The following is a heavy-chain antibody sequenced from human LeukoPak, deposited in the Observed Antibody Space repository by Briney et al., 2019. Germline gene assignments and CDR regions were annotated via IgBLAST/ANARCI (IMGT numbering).Heavy chain of an antibody. CDR3: ARDSKRPYYYYGMDV. V-gene: IGHV3-48*03. J-gene: IGHJ6*02. Sequence: PGGSLRLSCAASGFTFSTYEMNWVRQAPGKGLEWVSYIVGGGSSIYYADSVKGRFTISRDNAKNSLYLQMNSLRAEDTAVYYCARDSKRPYYYYGMDVWGQGTTVTVSS. D-gene: IGHD6-6*01. CDR1: GFTFSTYE. CDR2: IVGGGSSI.